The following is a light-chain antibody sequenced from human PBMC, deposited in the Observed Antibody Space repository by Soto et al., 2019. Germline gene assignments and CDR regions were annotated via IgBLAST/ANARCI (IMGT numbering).Light chain of an antibody. J-gene: IGKJ5*01. CDR2: AAS. V-gene: IGKV1-39*01. Sequence: DIQMTQSPSTLSGSVGDRVTITCRASQNIGVYLNWYQKKPGKAPELLIHAASSLQSGVPSRFSGSGSGTDFTLIINSLQPEDFATYYCQQSYSVPITFGQGTRLEIK. CDR3: QQSYSVPIT. CDR1: QNIGVY.